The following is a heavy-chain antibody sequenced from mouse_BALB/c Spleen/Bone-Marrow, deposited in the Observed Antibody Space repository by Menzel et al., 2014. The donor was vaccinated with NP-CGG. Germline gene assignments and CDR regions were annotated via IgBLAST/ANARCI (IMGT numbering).Heavy chain of an antibody. CDR1: GFTFSSYG. CDR3: ARPYDFGAWFAY. V-gene: IGHV5-6*01. Sequence: EVMLVESGGDLVKPGGSLKLSCAASGFTFSSYGMSWVRQTPDKRLEWVATISSGGSYTYYPDSAKGRFTISRDNAKNTLYLQMSSLKSEDTAMYYCARPYDFGAWFAYWGQGTLVTVSA. CDR2: ISSGGSYT. D-gene: IGHD2-4*01. J-gene: IGHJ3*01.